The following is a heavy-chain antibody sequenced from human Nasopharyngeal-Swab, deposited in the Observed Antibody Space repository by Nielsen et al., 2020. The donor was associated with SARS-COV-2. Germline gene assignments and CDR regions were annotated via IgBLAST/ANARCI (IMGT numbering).Heavy chain of an antibody. D-gene: IGHD2-21*02. CDR2: IIPIFGTA. J-gene: IGHJ4*02. Sequence: SVKVSCKASGYTFSSYAISWVRQAPGQGLEWMGGIIPIFGTANYAQKFQGRVTITADESTSTAYMELSSLRSEDTAVYYCARGHGGDCYCAFDYWGQGTLVTVSS. CDR1: GYTFSSYA. CDR3: ARGHGGDCYCAFDY. V-gene: IGHV1-69*13.